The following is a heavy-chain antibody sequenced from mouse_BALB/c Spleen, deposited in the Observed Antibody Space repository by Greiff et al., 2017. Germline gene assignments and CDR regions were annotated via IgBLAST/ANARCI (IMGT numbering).Heavy chain of an antibody. CDR2: INSNGGST. J-gene: IGHJ3*01. V-gene: IGHV5-6-3*01. Sequence: EVKLVESGGGLVQPGGSLKLSCAASGFTFSSYGMSWVRQTPDKRLELVATINSNGGSTYYPDSVKGRFTISRDNAKNTLYLQMSSLKSEDTAMYYCARVGYGYDEFAYWGQGTLVTVSA. D-gene: IGHD2-2*01. CDR3: ARVGYGYDEFAY. CDR1: GFTFSSYG.